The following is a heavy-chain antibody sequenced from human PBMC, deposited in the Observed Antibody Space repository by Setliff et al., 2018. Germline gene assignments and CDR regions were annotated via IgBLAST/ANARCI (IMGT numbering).Heavy chain of an antibody. V-gene: IGHV4-39*07. CDR1: GGSISSSSYY. CDR3: ARDRITIFGVVIPFDY. D-gene: IGHD3-3*01. Sequence: SETLSLTCTVSGGSISSSSYYWGWIRQPPGKGLEWIGSIYYSGSTYYNPSLRSRVTISVDTSKNQFSLKLSSVTAADTAVYYCARDRITIFGVVIPFDYWGQGTLVTVS. CDR2: IYYSGST. J-gene: IGHJ4*02.